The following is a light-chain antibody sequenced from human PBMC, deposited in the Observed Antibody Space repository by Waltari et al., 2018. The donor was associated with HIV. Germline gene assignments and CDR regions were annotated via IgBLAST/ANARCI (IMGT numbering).Light chain of an antibody. CDR3: QQYDRSWVT. Sequence: EIRLTQSPGTLSLAPGERATLSCRASQTVDRNYLSWYQKKPGQGPRLLVLGASRRATGIPDRFSGSGSGTDFTLTISRLEPEDFAVYYCQQYDRSWVTFGGGTKVEIK. J-gene: IGKJ4*01. CDR2: GAS. V-gene: IGKV3-20*01. CDR1: QTVDRNY.